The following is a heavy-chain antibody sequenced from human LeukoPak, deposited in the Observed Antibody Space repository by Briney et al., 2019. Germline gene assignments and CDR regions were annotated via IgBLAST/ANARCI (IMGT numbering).Heavy chain of an antibody. CDR3: AKLCGSGSYCNFDY. V-gene: IGHV3-30*02. D-gene: IGHD3-10*01. J-gene: IGHJ4*02. CDR1: GFTFSSYA. Sequence: AGGSLRLSCAASGFTFSSYAMHWVRQAPGKGLEWVAFIRYDGSNKYYADSVKGRFTISRDNSKNTLYLQMNSLRAEDTAVYYCAKLCGSGSYCNFDYWGQGTLVTVSS. CDR2: IRYDGSNK.